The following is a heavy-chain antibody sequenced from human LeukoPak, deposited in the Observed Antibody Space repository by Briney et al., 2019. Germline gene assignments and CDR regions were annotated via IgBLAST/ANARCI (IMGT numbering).Heavy chain of an antibody. D-gene: IGHD7-27*01. CDR3: AKDAYLGSNWLDP. CDR2: ISGSGVTT. J-gene: IGHJ5*02. Sequence: GGSLRPTCAASGFTFSNHGMSWVRQAPGKGLESVSAISGSGVTTYYADSVKGRFTISRDNSKNTLYPQMNRLRAEDTAVYYCAKDAYLGSNWLDPWGQGTLVTVSS. V-gene: IGHV3-23*01. CDR1: GFTFSNHG.